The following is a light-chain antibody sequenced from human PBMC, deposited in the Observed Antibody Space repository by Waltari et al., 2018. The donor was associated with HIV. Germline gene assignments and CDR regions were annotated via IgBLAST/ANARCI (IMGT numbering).Light chain of an antibody. CDR1: QRIGTDY. CDR3: QYYGTSFT. CDR2: HAY. Sequence: EIALTQSPGTLSLSPGERATLSCRASQRIGTDYLAGYHQKPGQAPRRLIYHAYSRATGIPDRCSGSGSGTDFTLTISGLEPDDFAVYYCQYYGTSFTFGGGTKVEIK. J-gene: IGKJ4*01. V-gene: IGKV3-20*01.